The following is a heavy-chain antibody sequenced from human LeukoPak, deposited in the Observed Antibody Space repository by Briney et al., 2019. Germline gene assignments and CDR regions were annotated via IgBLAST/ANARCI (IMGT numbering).Heavy chain of an antibody. CDR2: IDPNSGGT. Sequence: GASVKVSCKSSGYTFTDCQVHWVRQAPGQGLEWMGWIDPNSGGTNYAQKFRGRVTMTRDTSISTTYMDLSRLRSDDTAVYYCARDYYGSGSYSTDYWGQGTLVTVSS. J-gene: IGHJ4*02. CDR3: ARDYYGSGSYSTDY. V-gene: IGHV1-2*02. CDR1: GYTFTDCQ. D-gene: IGHD3-10*01.